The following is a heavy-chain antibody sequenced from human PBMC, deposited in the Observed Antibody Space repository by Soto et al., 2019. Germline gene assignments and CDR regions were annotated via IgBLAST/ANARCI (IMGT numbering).Heavy chain of an antibody. J-gene: IGHJ4*02. D-gene: IGHD6-13*01. V-gene: IGHV3-23*01. CDR3: ANRKGPYKDYSSRWYVYDY. Sequence: GGSLRLSCAASGFTFSSYAMSWVRQAPGKGLEWVSAISGSGGSTYYADSVKGRFTISRDNSKNTLYLQMNSLRAEDTAVYYCANRKGPYKDYSSRWYVYDYWGQGTLVPVSS. CDR2: ISGSGGST. CDR1: GFTFSSYA.